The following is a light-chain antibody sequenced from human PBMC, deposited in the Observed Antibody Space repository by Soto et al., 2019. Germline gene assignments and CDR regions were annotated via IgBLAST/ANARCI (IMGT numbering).Light chain of an antibody. J-gene: IGKJ4*01. CDR1: QGISSA. Sequence: AIQLTQSPSSLSASVGDRVTITCRASQGISSALAWYQQKQGKAPKLLIYDASSLESGVPSRFSGSGSGTDFTLTISSLQPEDFATYSCQQFNSFFGGGTKVDIK. CDR3: QQFNSF. V-gene: IGKV1-13*02. CDR2: DAS.